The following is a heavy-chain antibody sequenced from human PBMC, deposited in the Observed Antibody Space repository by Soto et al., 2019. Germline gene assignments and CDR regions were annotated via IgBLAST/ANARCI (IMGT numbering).Heavy chain of an antibody. J-gene: IGHJ4*02. CDR2: ISYDGTNK. CDR3: ATDLGSAWSFEH. Sequence: GGSLRLSCAASGFTFSTYGMHWVRQAPGKGLEWVAFISYDGTNKYYTGSVKGRFTISRDTSKNTLFLQMDSLGAEDTAVYYCATDLGSAWSFEHWGQGTLVTVSS. CDR1: GFTFSTYG. D-gene: IGHD6-19*01. V-gene: IGHV3-30*03.